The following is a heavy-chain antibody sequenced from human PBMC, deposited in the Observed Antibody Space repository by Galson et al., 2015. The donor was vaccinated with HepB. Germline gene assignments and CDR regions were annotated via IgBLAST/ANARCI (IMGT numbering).Heavy chain of an antibody. D-gene: IGHD2-8*02. J-gene: IGHJ5*02. CDR2: IKSKTDDETT. CDR3: TTDVYYSTYWSWLDP. CDR1: GFPFNNAW. V-gene: IGHV3-15*01. Sequence: SLRLSCAASGFPFNNAWMTWVRQAPGMGLEWVGRIKSKTDDETTDCAAPVKGRFTISRDDSKNRLYLQMNSLKTEDTAVYYCTTDVYYSTYWSWLDPWGQGTLVTVSS.